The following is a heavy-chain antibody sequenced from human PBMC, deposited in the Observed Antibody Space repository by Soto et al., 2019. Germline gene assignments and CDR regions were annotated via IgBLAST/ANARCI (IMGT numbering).Heavy chain of an antibody. D-gene: IGHD2-15*01. Sequence: LRLSCAASGFTFTTYAMTWVRQAPGKGLECVSAISGSGGSTYYADSVKGRFTISRDNSKNTLYLQMNSLRAEDTAVYFCAKDKDTTFSLQDYWGQGTLVTVSS. CDR2: ISGSGGST. CDR3: AKDKDTTFSLQDY. J-gene: IGHJ4*02. V-gene: IGHV3-23*01. CDR1: GFTFTTYA.